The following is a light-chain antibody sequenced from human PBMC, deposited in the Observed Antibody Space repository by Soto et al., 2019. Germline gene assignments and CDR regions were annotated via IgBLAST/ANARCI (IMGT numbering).Light chain of an antibody. CDR2: DNI. Sequence: QSALTQPPSVSAAPGQKVTISCSGSSSNIGKNYVSWYQQLPGTAPKLLIYDNIQRSAGIPDRFSGSKSGTSATLGITGLQTGDEADYYCGTWDSSLRAVVFGGGTKLTVL. CDR3: GTWDSSLRAVV. V-gene: IGLV1-51*01. J-gene: IGLJ2*01. CDR1: SSNIGKNY.